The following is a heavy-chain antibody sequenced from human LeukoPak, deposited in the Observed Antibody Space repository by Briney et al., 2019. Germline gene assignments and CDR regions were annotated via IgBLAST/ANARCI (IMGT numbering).Heavy chain of an antibody. CDR2: IYTSGST. D-gene: IGHD6-13*01. CDR3: AREAAGTFYFDY. Sequence: SETLSLTCIVSGDSISNYYWSWIRQPAGKGLEWIGRIYTSGSTNYNPSLKSRVTMSVDTSKNQFSLKLTSVTAADTAVYYCAREAAGTFYFDYWGQGTLVTVSS. V-gene: IGHV4-4*07. J-gene: IGHJ4*02. CDR1: GDSISNYY.